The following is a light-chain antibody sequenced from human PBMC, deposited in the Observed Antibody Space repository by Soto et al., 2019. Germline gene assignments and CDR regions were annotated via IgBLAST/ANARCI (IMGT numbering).Light chain of an antibody. Sequence: DVQLTQSPSFLSASVGDRVTITCRASQGITNYLAWYQQKPGKAPKPLIYTASTLQSGVPSRFSGSGSGTEFTLTISSLQPDDFATYYCQHYNSYSEAFGQGTKVELK. CDR2: TAS. J-gene: IGKJ1*01. V-gene: IGKV1-9*01. CDR3: QHYNSYSEA. CDR1: QGITNY.